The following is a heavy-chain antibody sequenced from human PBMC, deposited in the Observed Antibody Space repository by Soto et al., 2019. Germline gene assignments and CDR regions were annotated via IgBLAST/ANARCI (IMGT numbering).Heavy chain of an antibody. Sequence: ASVKVSCKASGGTFSSYAISWVRQAPGQGLEWMGGIIPIFGTANYAQKFQGRVTITADESTSTAYMELSSLRSEDTAVYYCAREPLPYYDILANGMDVWGQGTTVTVSS. CDR1: GGTFSSYA. CDR3: AREPLPYYDILANGMDV. CDR2: IIPIFGTA. V-gene: IGHV1-69*13. D-gene: IGHD3-9*01. J-gene: IGHJ6*02.